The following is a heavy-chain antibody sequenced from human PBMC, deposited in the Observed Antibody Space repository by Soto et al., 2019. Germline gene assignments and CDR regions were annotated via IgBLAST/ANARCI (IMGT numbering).Heavy chain of an antibody. CDR1: GGSVSSGSYY. J-gene: IGHJ4*01. Sequence: PSETLSLTCTVSGGSVSSGSYYWSWIRQPPGKGLEWIGNVNHGGRTNYNPSLKSRATISVDTSKIQFSLKVTSVTAADTAVYYCARGLDWYGSGSPDLNGYWGHGTLVTVSS. CDR2: VNHGGRT. CDR3: ARGLDWYGSGSPDLNGY. V-gene: IGHV4-61*01. D-gene: IGHD3-10*01.